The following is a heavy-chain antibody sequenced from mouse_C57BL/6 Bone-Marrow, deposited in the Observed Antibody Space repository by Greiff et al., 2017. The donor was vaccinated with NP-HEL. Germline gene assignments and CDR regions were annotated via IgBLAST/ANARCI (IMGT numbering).Heavy chain of an antibody. CDR1: GYTFTSYW. J-gene: IGHJ4*01. D-gene: IGHD2-5*01. V-gene: IGHV1-69*01. Sequence: VQLQQPGAELVMPGASVKLSCKASGYTFTSYWMHWVKQRPGQGLEWIGEIDPSDSYPNYNQKFKGKSTLTVEKSSSTAYMQLSSLTSEDSAVYYCARSSNPYAMDYWGQGTSVTVSS. CDR3: ARSSNPYAMDY. CDR2: IDPSDSYP.